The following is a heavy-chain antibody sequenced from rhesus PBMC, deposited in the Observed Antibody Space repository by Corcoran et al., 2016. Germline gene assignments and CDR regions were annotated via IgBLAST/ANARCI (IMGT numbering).Heavy chain of an antibody. D-gene: IGHD6-31*01. J-gene: IGHJ4*01. CDR3: AREDSSGWYDY. CDR2: ITYRGST. Sequence: QVQLQESGPGLVKPSATLSLTCAVYGGSISSGYYYWSWFRPPPGKGLEWIGYITYRGSTSYNPSRKSRVTISRDTSKNQFSLKLSSVTAADTAVYYCAREDSSGWYDYWGQGVLVTVSS. V-gene: IGHV4-122*02. CDR1: GGSISSGYYY.